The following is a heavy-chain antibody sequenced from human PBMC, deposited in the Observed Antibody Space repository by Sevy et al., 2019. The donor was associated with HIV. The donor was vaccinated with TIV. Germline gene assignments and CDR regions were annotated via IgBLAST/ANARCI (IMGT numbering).Heavy chain of an antibody. CDR1: GYTFTSYG. D-gene: IGHD2-15*01. Sequence: ASVKVSCKASGYTFTSYGISWVRQAPGQGLEWMGWISAYNGNTIYAQSLQGRVTMTTDTSTSTAYMELRSLRSDDTAVYYCARGRGCSGGSCYSRWEYDYYYMDVWGKGTTVTVSS. CDR3: ARGRGCSGGSCYSRWEYDYYYMDV. J-gene: IGHJ6*03. V-gene: IGHV1-18*04. CDR2: ISAYNGNT.